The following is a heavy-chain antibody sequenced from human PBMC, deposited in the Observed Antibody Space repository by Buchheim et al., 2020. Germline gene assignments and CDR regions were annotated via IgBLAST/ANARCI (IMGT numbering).Heavy chain of an antibody. CDR2: IYYSGST. CDR1: GGSISSGDYY. V-gene: IGHV4-30-4*01. D-gene: IGHD3-3*01. CDR3: ARESRAELRFFWPADVTGYYFDY. J-gene: IGHJ4*02. Sequence: QVQLQESGPGLVKPSQTLSLTCTVSGGSISSGDYYWSWIRQPPGKGLEWIGYIYYSGSTYYNPSLKSRVTISVDTSKNQFSLKLSSVTAADTAVYYCARESRAELRFFWPADVTGYYFDYWGQGTL.